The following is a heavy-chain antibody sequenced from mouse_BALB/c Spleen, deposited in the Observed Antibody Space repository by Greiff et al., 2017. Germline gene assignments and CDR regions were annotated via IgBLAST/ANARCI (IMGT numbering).Heavy chain of an antibody. Sequence: EVQLQQSGPELVKPGASVKISCKASGYSFTGYYMHWVKQSPVKSLEWIGRINPYNGATSYNQNFKDKASLTVDKSSSTAYMELHSLTSEDSAVYYCARLGGNYRYFDVWGAGTTVTVSS. CDR2: INPYNGAT. V-gene: IGHV1-26*01. J-gene: IGHJ1*01. CDR3: ARLGGNYRYFDV. CDR1: GYSFTGYY. D-gene: IGHD2-1*01.